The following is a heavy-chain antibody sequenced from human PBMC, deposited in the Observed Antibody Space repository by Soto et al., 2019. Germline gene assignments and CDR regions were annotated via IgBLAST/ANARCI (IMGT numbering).Heavy chain of an antibody. CDR3: ARVGYCSGGSCLPHLVIHFDY. Sequence: HPGGSLRLSCAASGFTFSSYWMSWVRQAPGKGLEWVANIKQDGSEKYYVDSVKGRFTISRDNAKNSLYLQMNSLRAEDTAVYYCARVGYCSGGSCLPHLVIHFDYWGQGTLVTVSS. J-gene: IGHJ4*02. CDR2: IKQDGSEK. CDR1: GFTFSSYW. D-gene: IGHD2-15*01. V-gene: IGHV3-7*01.